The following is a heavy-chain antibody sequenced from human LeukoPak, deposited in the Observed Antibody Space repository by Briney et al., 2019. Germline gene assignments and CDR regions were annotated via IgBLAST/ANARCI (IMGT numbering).Heavy chain of an antibody. CDR2: VYYSGST. CDR1: GGSVSSGSYY. V-gene: IGHV4-61*01. CDR3: ARARGVRGVIPFDY. D-gene: IGHD3-10*01. J-gene: IGHJ4*02. Sequence: SETLSLTCTVSGGSVSSGSYYWSWIRQPPGKGLEWIGYVYYSGSTNYNPSLKSRVTISVDTSKNQFSLKLSSVTAADTAVYYCARARGVRGVIPFDYWGQGTLVTVSS.